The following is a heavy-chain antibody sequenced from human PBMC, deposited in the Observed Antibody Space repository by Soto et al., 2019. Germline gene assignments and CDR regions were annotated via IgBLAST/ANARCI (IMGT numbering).Heavy chain of an antibody. CDR3: AKDRGYYSSRWPFY. CDR1: GSSFSRYG. D-gene: IGHD6-13*01. V-gene: IGHV3-30*18. Sequence: QVQLVESGGGVVQPGRSLRLSCAASGSSFSRYGIHWVRQVPGKGLEWVAVISYDGTYKHYADSVKGRFTFSRDNSKNTVYLQMSSLRAEDTAVYYCAKDRGYYSSRWPFYWGHGTLVTVSS. J-gene: IGHJ4*01. CDR2: ISYDGTYK.